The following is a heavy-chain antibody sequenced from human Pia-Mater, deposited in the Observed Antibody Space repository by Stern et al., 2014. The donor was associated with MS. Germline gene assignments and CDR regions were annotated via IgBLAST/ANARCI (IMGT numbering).Heavy chain of an antibody. CDR3: ARSNYCSGGSCYYYYGMDV. CDR2: ISPNTGGP. Sequence: QLVQSGAEVKKPGASVKVSCKASGYTFTGYYMHWVRQAPGQGLERMGRISPNTGGPNYAQEVQGRVTMTRDTSISTACMELSRLRSDDTAVYYCARSNYCSGGSCYYYYGMDVWGQGTTVTVSS. J-gene: IGHJ6*02. V-gene: IGHV1-2*06. CDR1: GYTFTGYY. D-gene: IGHD2-15*01.